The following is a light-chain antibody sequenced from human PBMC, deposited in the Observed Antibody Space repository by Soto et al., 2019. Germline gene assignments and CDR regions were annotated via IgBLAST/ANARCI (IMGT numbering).Light chain of an antibody. J-gene: IGLJ1*01. CDR3: QSFDSSLRVYV. CDR2: NNL. CDR1: SSNIGDNP. V-gene: IGLV1-44*01. Sequence: QSVLTQPPSASGTPGQRITISCSGSSSNIGDNPVNWYQQLPGAAPTLVIFNNLNRPSGVPERFSGSKSGTSASLVISGLQAEDEADYYCQSFDSSLRVYVFGSGTKLTVL.